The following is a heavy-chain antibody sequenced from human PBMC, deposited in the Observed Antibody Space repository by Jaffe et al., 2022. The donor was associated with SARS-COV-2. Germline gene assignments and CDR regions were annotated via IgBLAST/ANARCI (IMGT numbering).Heavy chain of an antibody. D-gene: IGHD6-13*01. CDR1: GFTFSSYA. Sequence: QVHLVESGGGVVQPGRSLRLSCAASGFTFSSYAMHWVRQAPGKGLEWVSLTSYDGGNKYYADSVKGRFTISRDNSKNTLYLQMNSLRIEDTAMYYCAKNGAGQQVEALDYWGQGTLVTVSA. J-gene: IGHJ4*02. CDR3: AKNGAGQQVEALDY. CDR2: TSYDGGNK. V-gene: IGHV3-30*18.